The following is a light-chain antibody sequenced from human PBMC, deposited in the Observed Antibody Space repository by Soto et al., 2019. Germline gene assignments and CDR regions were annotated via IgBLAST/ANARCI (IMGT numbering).Light chain of an antibody. V-gene: IGLV3-1*01. Sequence: SYELTQPPSVSVSPGQTASITCSGDKLGDKYVLWYQQKPGQSPVLVIYQDIKRPSGIPERFSGSNSGNTATLTISGTQAMDEADYYCQAWDSSTGVFGGGTKVTVL. J-gene: IGLJ2*01. CDR1: KLGDKY. CDR2: QDI. CDR3: QAWDSSTGV.